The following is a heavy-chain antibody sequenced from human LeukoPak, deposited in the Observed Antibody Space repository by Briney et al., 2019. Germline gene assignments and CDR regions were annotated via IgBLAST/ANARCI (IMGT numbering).Heavy chain of an antibody. Sequence: GSLRLSCAASGFTFSTYLMHWVRQAPGKGLEWVAMISFDGANEYYADSVKGRFTISGDNSKNTLYLQMNSLRVEDTAVYYCARESREPNVFDFWGQGTQVTVSS. CDR1: GFTFSTYL. J-gene: IGHJ4*02. CDR3: ARESREPNVFDF. CDR2: ISFDGANE. D-gene: IGHD1-26*01. V-gene: IGHV3-30*04.